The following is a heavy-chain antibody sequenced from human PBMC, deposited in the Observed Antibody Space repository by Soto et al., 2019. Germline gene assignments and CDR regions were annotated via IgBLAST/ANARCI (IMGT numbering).Heavy chain of an antibody. CDR3: ARAITIFGVVKSRSYYMYV. CDR1: GGSISSYY. V-gene: IGHV4-59*01. CDR2: IYYSGST. Sequence: PSETLSLTCTVSGGSISSYYWSWIRQPPGKGLEWIGYIYYSGSTNYNPSLKSRVTISVDTSKNQFSLKLSSVTAADTAVYYCARAITIFGVVKSRSYYMYVWGKGTTVTVS. J-gene: IGHJ6*03. D-gene: IGHD3-3*01.